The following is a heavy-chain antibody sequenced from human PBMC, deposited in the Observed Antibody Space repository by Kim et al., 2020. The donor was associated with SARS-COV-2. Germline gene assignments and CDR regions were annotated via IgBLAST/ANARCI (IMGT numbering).Heavy chain of an antibody. V-gene: IGHV3-23*01. Sequence: GGSLRLSCAASGFTFSSYAMSWVRQAPGKGLEWVSAISGSGGSTYYADSVKGRFTISRDNSKNTLYLQMNSLRAEDTAVYYCAKQKYYYGSGSYYGMDVWGQGTTVTVSS. CDR1: GFTFSSYA. J-gene: IGHJ6*02. CDR2: ISGSGGST. CDR3: AKQKYYYGSGSYYGMDV. D-gene: IGHD3-10*01.